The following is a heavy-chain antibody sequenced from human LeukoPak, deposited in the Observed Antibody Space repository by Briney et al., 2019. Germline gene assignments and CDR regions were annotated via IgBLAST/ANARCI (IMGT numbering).Heavy chain of an antibody. J-gene: IGHJ4*02. D-gene: IGHD3-22*01. V-gene: IGHV4-59*01. CDR1: GGSISSYY. CDR3: ARVWSDTSGYYIYYFDY. Sequence: SETLSLTCTVSGGSISSYYWSWIRQPPGKGLEWIGYIYYSGSTNYNPSIKSRVTISVDTSKNQFSLKLSSVTAADTAVYYCARVWSDTSGYYIYYFDYWGQGTLVTVSS. CDR2: IYYSGST.